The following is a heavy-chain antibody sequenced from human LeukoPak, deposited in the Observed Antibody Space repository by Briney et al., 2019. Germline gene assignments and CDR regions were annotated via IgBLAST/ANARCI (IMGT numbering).Heavy chain of an antibody. J-gene: IGHJ6*03. CDR2: MYHSGST. CDR3: ARAPPGYCSSTSCYNYYYYYMDV. CDR1: GYSITSGSY. V-gene: IGHV4-38-2*02. Sequence: SETLSLTCTVSGYSITSGSYWGWIRQPPGKGLEWIGSMYHSGSTYYNPSLKSRVTISVDTSKNQFSLKLSSVTAADTAVYYCARAPPGYCSSTSCYNYYYYYMDVWGKGTTVTISS. D-gene: IGHD2-2*01.